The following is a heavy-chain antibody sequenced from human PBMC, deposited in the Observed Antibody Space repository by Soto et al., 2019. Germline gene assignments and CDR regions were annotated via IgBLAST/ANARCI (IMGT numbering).Heavy chain of an antibody. Sequence: QVQLVQSGADVKKPGASVTVSCKASGYTFTTYEINWVRQATGQGLEWVGRMNPNDGNTGYAQKFQGRVTMTRNTSVTTAYMELSGLRSDDTAVYYCARGPRESGEWLLFDYWGQGALVTVSS. V-gene: IGHV1-8*01. D-gene: IGHD3-3*01. CDR3: ARGPRESGEWLLFDY. J-gene: IGHJ4*02. CDR2: MNPNDGNT. CDR1: GYTFTTYE.